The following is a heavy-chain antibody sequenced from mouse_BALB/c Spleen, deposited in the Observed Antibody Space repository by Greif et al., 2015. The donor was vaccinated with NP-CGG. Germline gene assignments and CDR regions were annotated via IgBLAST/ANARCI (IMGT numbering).Heavy chain of an antibody. Sequence: VQLQQSGAELAKPGASVKMSCKASGYTFTSYWMHWVKQRPGQGLEWIGYINPSTGYTEYNQKFKDKATLTADKSSSTAYMQRSSLTSEDSAVYYCARRGDYDGFDYWGKAPLSQSPQ. CDR3: ARRGDYDGFDY. CDR2: INPSTGYT. CDR1: GYTFTSYW. J-gene: IGHJ2*01. V-gene: IGHV1-7*01. D-gene: IGHD2-4*01.